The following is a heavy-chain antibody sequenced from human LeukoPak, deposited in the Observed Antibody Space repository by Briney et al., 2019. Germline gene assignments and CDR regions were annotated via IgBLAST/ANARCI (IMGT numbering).Heavy chain of an antibody. CDR3: ARDVTPATL. V-gene: IGHV4-59*01. D-gene: IGHD3-16*01. CDR2: IRSSGST. J-gene: IGHJ4*02. CDR1: GFTFSNY. Sequence: PGGSLRLSCAASGFTFSNYWSWIRQPPGKGLEWIGYIRSSGSTNYNPSLKSRVTISMDTSKNQFSLQLSSVTAADTAVYYCARDVTPATLWGQGTLVTVSS.